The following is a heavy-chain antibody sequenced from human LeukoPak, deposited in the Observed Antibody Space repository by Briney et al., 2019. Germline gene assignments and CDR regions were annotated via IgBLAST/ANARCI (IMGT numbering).Heavy chain of an antibody. CDR3: ARDPGSPRGYFDL. Sequence: SETLSLTCTVSGGSMSSGSYSWSWIRQPPGKGLEWIGYIYHSGSTYYNPSLKSRVTISVDRSKKQFSLKLSSVTAADTAVYYCARDPGSPRGYFDLWGRGTLVTVSP. CDR1: GGSMSSGSYS. V-gene: IGHV4-30-2*01. D-gene: IGHD2-15*01. J-gene: IGHJ2*01. CDR2: IYHSGST.